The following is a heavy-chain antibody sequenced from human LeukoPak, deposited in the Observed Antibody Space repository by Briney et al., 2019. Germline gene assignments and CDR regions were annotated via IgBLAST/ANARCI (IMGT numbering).Heavy chain of an antibody. V-gene: IGHV4-39*07. D-gene: IGHD5-12*01. J-gene: IGHJ1*01. Sequence: SETLSLTCTVSGASISSTTDYWGWIRQPPGKGLEWIGSMSYGGRTYYKPSLKGRVAISADTSKNQFSLKLSSVTAADTAVYYCARGFPQYNGYDQHWGQGALVTVSS. CDR2: MSYGGRT. CDR1: GASISSTTDY. CDR3: ARGFPQYNGYDQH.